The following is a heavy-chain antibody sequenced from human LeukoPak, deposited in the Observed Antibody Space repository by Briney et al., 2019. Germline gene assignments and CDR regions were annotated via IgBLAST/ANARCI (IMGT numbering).Heavy chain of an antibody. Sequence: GGSLRLSCAASGFIVSSNYMSWVRQAPGKGLEWVSVIYSGGSTYYADSVKGRFTISRDNSKNTLYLQMNSLRAEDTAVYYCARGGGMRSWYDFDYWGQGTLVTVSS. D-gene: IGHD6-13*01. CDR2: IYSGGST. V-gene: IGHV3-66*01. CDR3: ARGGGMRSWYDFDY. CDR1: GFIVSSNY. J-gene: IGHJ4*02.